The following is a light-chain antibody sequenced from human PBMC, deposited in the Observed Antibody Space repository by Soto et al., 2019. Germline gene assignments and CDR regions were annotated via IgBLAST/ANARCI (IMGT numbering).Light chain of an antibody. V-gene: IGLV2-8*01. CDR3: CSSAGRDNWV. Sequence: QSVLTQPPSASGSPGQSVTISCTGTSGDVGAYNYVSWYQQHPGKAPKLIISEATKRPSGVPDRFSGSKSGNTASLTISGLQVEDEGDYFCCSSAGRDNWVFGGGTKLTVL. CDR1: SGDVGAYNY. CDR2: EAT. J-gene: IGLJ3*02.